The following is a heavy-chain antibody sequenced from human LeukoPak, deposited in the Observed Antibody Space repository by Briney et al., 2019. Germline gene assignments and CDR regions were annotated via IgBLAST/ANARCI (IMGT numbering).Heavy chain of an antibody. CDR1: GFTLSKYA. Sequence: PGGSLRLSCLASGFTLSKYAVMWVRQAPGRRLEWVSAITGAGAPRYADSVKGRSTISRDNSKNTLYLQMNSLRVEDTAQYFCARDPNGDYLGAFEFWGRGTVVTVSS. J-gene: IGHJ3*01. V-gene: IGHV3-23*01. D-gene: IGHD2-21*02. CDR3: ARDPNGDYLGAFEF. CDR2: ITGAGAP.